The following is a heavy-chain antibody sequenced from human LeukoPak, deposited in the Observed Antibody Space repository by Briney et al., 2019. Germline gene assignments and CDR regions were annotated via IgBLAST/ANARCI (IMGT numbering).Heavy chain of an antibody. Sequence: SETLSLTCTVSVGAVSSGGNYWSWIRQPPGKELEWIGYIYYSGSTNYNLSLKSRVTISVDTSKNHFSLKLSSVTAADTAVYYWARAQTGVAGMDAFDIWGQGTMVTVSS. CDR2: IYYSGST. D-gene: IGHD3-10*01. V-gene: IGHV4-61*03. J-gene: IGHJ3*02. CDR1: VGAVSSGGNY. CDR3: ARAQTGVAGMDAFDI.